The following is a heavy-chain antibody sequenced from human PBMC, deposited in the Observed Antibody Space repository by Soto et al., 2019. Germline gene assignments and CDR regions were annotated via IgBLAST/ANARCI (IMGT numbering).Heavy chain of an antibody. J-gene: IGHJ5*02. CDR2: IYYSGST. V-gene: IGHV4-31*03. D-gene: IGHD3-10*01. Sequence: QVQLQESGPGLVKPSQTPSLICTVSGGSINSGGYYWSWIRQHPGKGLEWIAYIYYSGSTYYNPSLKSRVTISVDTSKNQFSLKLSSVTAADTAVYYCARGRNVLISFGELSAWFDPWGQGTLVTVSS. CDR3: ARGRNVLISFGELSAWFDP. CDR1: GGSINSGGYY.